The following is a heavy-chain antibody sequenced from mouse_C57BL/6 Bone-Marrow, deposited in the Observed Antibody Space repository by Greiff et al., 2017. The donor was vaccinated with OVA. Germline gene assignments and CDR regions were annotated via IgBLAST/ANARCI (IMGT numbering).Heavy chain of an antibody. CDR3: ARHEDRWGNYLYAMDY. CDR2: FYPGSGSI. CDR1: GYTFTEYT. D-gene: IGHD2-1*01. Sequence: VQLVESGAELVKPGASVKLSCKASGYTFTEYTIHWVKQRSGQGLEWIGWFYPGSGSIKYNEKFKDKATLTADKSSSTVYMELSRLTSEDSAVYVCARHEDRWGNYLYAMDYWGQGTSVTVSS. V-gene: IGHV1-62-2*01. J-gene: IGHJ4*01.